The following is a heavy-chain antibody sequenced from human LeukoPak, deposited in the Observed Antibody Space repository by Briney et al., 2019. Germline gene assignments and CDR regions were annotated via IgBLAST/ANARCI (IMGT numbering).Heavy chain of an antibody. CDR1: GFTFSGSA. D-gene: IGHD1-14*01. J-gene: IGHJ5*02. CDR3: AADMEPTDPYNWVDP. CDR2: IVVDSGNT. V-gene: IGHV1-58*02. Sequence: ASVRVSCKASGFTFSGSAIQWVRQARGQRPEWIGWIVVDSGNTNYAQKFQERVTITRDMSTSTAYMELSSLRSEDTAVYYCAADMEPTDPYNWVDPWSQGTLVTVSS.